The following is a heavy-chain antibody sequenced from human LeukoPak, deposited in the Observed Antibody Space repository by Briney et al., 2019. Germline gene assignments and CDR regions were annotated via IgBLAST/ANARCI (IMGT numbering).Heavy chain of an antibody. CDR3: ARGRCSGGSCYKGHFQH. J-gene: IGHJ1*01. CDR2: INHSGST. D-gene: IGHD2-15*01. Sequence: SETLSLTCAVYGGSFSGYYWSWIRQPPGKGLEWIGKINHSGSTNYNPSLKSRVTISVDTSKNQFSLKLSSVTAADTAVYYCARGRCSGGSCYKGHFQHWGQGTLVTVSS. CDR1: GGSFSGYY. V-gene: IGHV4-34*01.